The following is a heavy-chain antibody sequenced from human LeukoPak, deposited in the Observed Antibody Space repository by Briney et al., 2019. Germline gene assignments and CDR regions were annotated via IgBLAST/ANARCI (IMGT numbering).Heavy chain of an antibody. V-gene: IGHV3-11*01. CDR2: ISSGGDTT. CDR3: ATYDYGADYFDY. D-gene: IGHD4/OR15-4a*01. J-gene: IGHJ4*02. Sequence: GGSLRLSCAASGFTFSDYYMSWIRQAPGKGLEWVSYISSGGDTTYYADSVTGRFTIPRDNAKNSLYLQMNSLRAEDTAIYYCATYDYGADYFDYWGQGTLVTVST. CDR1: GFTFSDYY.